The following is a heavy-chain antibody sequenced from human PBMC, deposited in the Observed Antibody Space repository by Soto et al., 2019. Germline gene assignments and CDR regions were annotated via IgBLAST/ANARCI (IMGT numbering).Heavy chain of an antibody. D-gene: IGHD5-12*01. CDR1: GYSFTSYW. CDR2: IYPGDSNT. V-gene: IGHV5-51*01. J-gene: IGHJ6*02. Sequence: GECLKISCKGSGYSFTSYWIGWVRQMPGKGLEWMGIIYPGDSNTRYSPSFQGQVTISADKSISTAYLQWSSLKASDTAMYYFARHGGYEYRPMDVWGQGTTVTVSS. CDR3: ARHGGYEYRPMDV.